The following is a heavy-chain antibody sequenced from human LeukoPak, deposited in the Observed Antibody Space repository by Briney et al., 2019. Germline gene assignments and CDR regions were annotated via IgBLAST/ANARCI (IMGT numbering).Heavy chain of an antibody. Sequence: PSETLSLTCAASGYSISSGYNRGWIREPPGKGLEWIWSIYHSGSTYYNPSLKSRVTISVDTSKNQFSLKLSSVTAADTAVYYCALGYCTNGVCSAGYFDYWGQGTLVTVSS. V-gene: IGHV4-38-2*01. J-gene: IGHJ4*02. CDR3: ALGYCTNGVCSAGYFDY. CDR2: IYHSGST. D-gene: IGHD2-8*01. CDR1: GYSISSGYN.